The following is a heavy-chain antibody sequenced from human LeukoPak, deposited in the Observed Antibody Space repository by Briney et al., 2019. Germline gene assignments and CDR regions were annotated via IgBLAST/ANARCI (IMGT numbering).Heavy chain of an antibody. CDR1: GFTFSSYW. Sequence: GGSLRLSCAASGFTFSSYWMSWVRQAPGKGLEWVANIKQDGSEKYYVDSVKGRFTISRDNAKNSLYLQMNSLRAEDTAVYYCAREGIAAAGNSMSSSHYYGMDVSGQGTTVTVSS. J-gene: IGHJ6*02. D-gene: IGHD6-13*01. CDR3: AREGIAAAGNSMSSSHYYGMDV. V-gene: IGHV3-7*01. CDR2: IKQDGSEK.